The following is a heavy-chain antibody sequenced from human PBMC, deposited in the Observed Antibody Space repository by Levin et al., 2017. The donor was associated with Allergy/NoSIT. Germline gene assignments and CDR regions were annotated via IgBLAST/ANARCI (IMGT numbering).Heavy chain of an antibody. CDR1: GFTFSSYA. D-gene: IGHD3-16*01. Sequence: ASVKVSCAASGFTFSSYAMSWVRQAPGKGLEWVSAISGSGGSTYYADSVKGRFTISRDNSKNTLYLQMNSLRAEDTAVYYCAKGDYGYKLGGYWGQGTLVTVSS. CDR3: AKGDYGYKLGGY. V-gene: IGHV3-23*01. CDR2: ISGSGGST. J-gene: IGHJ4*02.